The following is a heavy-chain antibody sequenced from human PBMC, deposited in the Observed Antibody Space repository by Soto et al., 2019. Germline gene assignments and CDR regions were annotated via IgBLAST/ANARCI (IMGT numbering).Heavy chain of an antibody. Sequence: QLQLQESGSGLVRPSQTLSLTCAVSGGSISSGGYSWNWIRQPPGKGLEWSGYIYHSGSTRSNPSLMSRVTISVDKSKNQFSLKLSSVTAADTVVYYCARDQLEGNWFDPWGQGTLVTVSS. D-gene: IGHD1-1*01. J-gene: IGHJ5*02. V-gene: IGHV4-30-2*01. CDR1: GGSISSGGYS. CDR2: IYHSGST. CDR3: ARDQLEGNWFDP.